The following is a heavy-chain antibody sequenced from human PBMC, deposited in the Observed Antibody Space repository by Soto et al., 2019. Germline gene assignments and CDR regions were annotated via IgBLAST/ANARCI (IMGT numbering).Heavy chain of an antibody. J-gene: IGHJ3*01. CDR1: GFTFSNYA. CDR2: ITHGGIE. V-gene: IGHV3-30*01. CDR3: ARERWSQVASGFDV. D-gene: IGHD2-15*01. Sequence: QVQLVESGGGVVQPGRSLRLACAASGFTFSNYAMLWVRQAPGTGLEWVALITHGGIEVYADSVRGRFTISRDNSKNTLYVQMNNWRREDASVYFCARERWSQVASGFDVWGQGTMVSVSS.